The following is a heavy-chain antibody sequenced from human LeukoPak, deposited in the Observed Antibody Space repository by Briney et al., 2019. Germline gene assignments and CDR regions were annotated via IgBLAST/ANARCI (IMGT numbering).Heavy chain of an antibody. Sequence: ASVKVSCKASGYTFTGYYMHWVRQAPGQGLEWMGWINPNSGGTNYAQKFQGRVTMTRDTSISTAYMELSRLRSDDTAVYYCARDRYSGGSFDYWGQGTLVTVSS. J-gene: IGHJ4*02. CDR2: INPNSGGT. D-gene: IGHD1-26*01. V-gene: IGHV1-2*02. CDR3: ARDRYSGGSFDY. CDR1: GYTFTGYY.